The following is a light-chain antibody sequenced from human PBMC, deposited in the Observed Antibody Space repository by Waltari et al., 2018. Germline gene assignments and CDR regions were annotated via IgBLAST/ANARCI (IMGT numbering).Light chain of an antibody. CDR3: QQYGSSPYT. V-gene: IGKV3D-20*01. CDR1: QSVSSSY. Sequence: EIVLTQSPATLSLSPGERATLSCGASQSVSSSYLDWYQQKPGLAPRPLIYDASSRATGIPDRFSGSGSGTDFTLTISRLEPEDFAVYYCQQYGSSPYTVGQGTKLEIK. CDR2: DAS. J-gene: IGKJ2*01.